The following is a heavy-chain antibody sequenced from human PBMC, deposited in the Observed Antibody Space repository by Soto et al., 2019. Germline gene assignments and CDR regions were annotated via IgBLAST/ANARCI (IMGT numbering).Heavy chain of an antibody. J-gene: IGHJ6*02. CDR2: MNPNSGNT. CDR1: GYTFTSYD. D-gene: IGHD6-19*01. CDR3: ARDHSSGWYGPYYYGMDV. V-gene: IGHV1-8*01. Sequence: QVQLVQSGAEVKKPGASVKVSCKASGYTFTSYDINWVRQATGQGLEWMGWMNPNSGNTGYAQKFQRRVTMTRTTSISTAYVELSSLRSEDTAVYYCARDHSSGWYGPYYYGMDVWGQGTTVTVSS.